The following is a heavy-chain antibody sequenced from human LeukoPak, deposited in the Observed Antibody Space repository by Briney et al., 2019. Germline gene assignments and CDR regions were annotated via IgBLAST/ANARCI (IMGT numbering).Heavy chain of an antibody. J-gene: IGHJ5*02. D-gene: IGHD3-22*01. CDR3: AREGGPHYYDSRGKNWFDP. Sequence: SETLSLTCTVSGGSISSYYWSWIRQPPGKGLEWIGYIYYSGSTNYNPSLKSRVTISVDTSKNQFSLKLSSVTAEDTAVYYCAREGGPHYYDSRGKNWFDPWGQGTLVTVSS. CDR1: GGSISSYY. V-gene: IGHV4-59*01. CDR2: IYYSGST.